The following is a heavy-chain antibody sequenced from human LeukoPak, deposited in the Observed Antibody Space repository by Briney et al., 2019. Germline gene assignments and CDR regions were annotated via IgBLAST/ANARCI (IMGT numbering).Heavy chain of an antibody. CDR1: GFTFSSYA. CDR3: AKRLTGYSSGWHDAFDI. Sequence: GGSLRLSCAASGFTFSSYAMSWVRQAPGKGLEWVSAISGSGGSTYYADSVKGRFTISRDNSKNTLYLQMNSLRAKDTAVYYCAKRLTGYSSGWHDAFDIWGQGTMVTVSS. D-gene: IGHD6-19*01. CDR2: ISGSGGST. J-gene: IGHJ3*02. V-gene: IGHV3-23*01.